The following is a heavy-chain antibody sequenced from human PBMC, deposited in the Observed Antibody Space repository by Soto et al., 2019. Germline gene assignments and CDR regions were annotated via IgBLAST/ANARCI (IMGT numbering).Heavy chain of an antibody. CDR3: ARAKTLGYCSGGSCGFSGYYYYMDV. Sequence: GGSLRLSCAASGFTFSGYAMSWVRQAPGKGLEWVSAISGSGGSTYYADSVKGRFTISRDNSKNTLYLQMNSLRAEDTAVYYCARAKTLGYCSGGSCGFSGYYYYMDVWGKGTTVTGSS. D-gene: IGHD2-15*01. V-gene: IGHV3-23*01. CDR2: ISGSGGST. J-gene: IGHJ6*03. CDR1: GFTFSGYA.